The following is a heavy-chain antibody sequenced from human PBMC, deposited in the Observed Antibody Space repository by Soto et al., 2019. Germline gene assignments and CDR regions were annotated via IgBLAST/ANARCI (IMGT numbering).Heavy chain of an antibody. J-gene: IGHJ5*02. D-gene: IGHD6-6*01. V-gene: IGHV1-69*01. CDR3: ANYSGSSWLGP. Sequence: QVHLVQSGAEVKKPGSSVKVSCKASGGAFGSYSISWVRQSPGQGLEWMGGIIPFFGTKYYAQKFRGRVTITAGASTSTVYMELNGLRPDDTAIYYCANYSGSSWLGPWGQGTLVTVSP. CDR1: GGAFGSYS. CDR2: IIPFFGTK.